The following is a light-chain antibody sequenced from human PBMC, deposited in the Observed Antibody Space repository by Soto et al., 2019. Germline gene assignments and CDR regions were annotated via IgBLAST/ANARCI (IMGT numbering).Light chain of an antibody. V-gene: IGLV2-14*03. CDR3: TSYTTSSPYLV. CDR1: SSDVGGYNY. J-gene: IGLJ3*02. CDR2: DVT. Sequence: QSALTQPASVSGSPGQSITISCTGTSSDVGGYNYVSWYQHHPGKAPKLMIYDVTNRPSGVSNRFSCSKSGNTASLTISGXXXXXXXXYXCTSYTTSSPYLVFGGGTKLTVL.